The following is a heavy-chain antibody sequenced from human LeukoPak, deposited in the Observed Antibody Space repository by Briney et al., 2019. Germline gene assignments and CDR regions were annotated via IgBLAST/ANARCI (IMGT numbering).Heavy chain of an antibody. CDR2: IKSQTAGGTA. D-gene: IGHD1/OR15-1a*01. CDR1: GFTFSNYA. V-gene: IGHV3-15*01. Sequence: GGSLRLSCAASGFTFSNYAMSWARQAPGKGLEWVGRIKSQTAGGTADYAAPVKGRFTVSRDDSKNTLYLQMNSLKTEDTAVYYCTAVIRTGTLDYWGQGTLVTVSS. J-gene: IGHJ4*02. CDR3: TAVIRTGTLDY.